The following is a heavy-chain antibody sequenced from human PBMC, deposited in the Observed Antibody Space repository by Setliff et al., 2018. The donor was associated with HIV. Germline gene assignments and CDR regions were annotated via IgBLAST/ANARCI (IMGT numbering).Heavy chain of an antibody. D-gene: IGHD2-8*02. CDR1: GGSLSSGSYY. CDR2: IFYSGDS. J-gene: IGHJ3*02. V-gene: IGHV4-39*07. Sequence: SETLSLTCSVSGGSLSSGSYYWGWIRQPPGKGLEWIGNIFYSGDSYYNPSLKSRVAISVDTSKNQFSLRLKSVTAADTAVYFCARDYLQIRGYCSGPNGAFDMWGQGAMVTVSS. CDR3: ARDYLQIRGYCSGPNGAFDM.